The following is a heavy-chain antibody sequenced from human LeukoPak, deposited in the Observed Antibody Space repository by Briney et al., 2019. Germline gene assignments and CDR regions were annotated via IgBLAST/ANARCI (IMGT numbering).Heavy chain of an antibody. CDR1: GGSISSGSYY. J-gene: IGHJ3*02. V-gene: IGHV4-61*02. CDR3: ARDSGDYVGEADAFDI. CDR2: IYTSGST. D-gene: IGHD4-17*01. Sequence: SETLSHTCTVSGGSISSGSYYRSWIRQPAGKGLEWIGRIYTSGSTNYNPSLKSRVTISVDTSKNQFSLKLSSVTAADTAVYYCARDSGDYVGEADAFDIWGQGTMVTVSS.